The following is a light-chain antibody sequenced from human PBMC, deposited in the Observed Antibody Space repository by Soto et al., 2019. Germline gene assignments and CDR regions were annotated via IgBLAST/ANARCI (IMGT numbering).Light chain of an antibody. CDR3: CTYAGSSTV. J-gene: IGLJ2*01. CDR2: EGS. CDR1: SSDVGRYNL. Sequence: QSVLTQPASVSGSPGQSITISCTGTSSDVGRYNLFSWYQQHPGKAPKLMIYEGSKRPSGVSNRFSGSKSGNTASLTISGLQAEDEADYYCCTYAGSSTVFGGATQLTVL. V-gene: IGLV2-23*01.